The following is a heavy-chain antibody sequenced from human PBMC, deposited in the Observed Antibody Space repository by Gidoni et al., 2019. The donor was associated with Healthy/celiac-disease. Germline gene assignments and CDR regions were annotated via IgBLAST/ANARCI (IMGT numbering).Heavy chain of an antibody. CDR1: GYSFTRYW. J-gene: IGHJ6*02. CDR3: ARRNVQGMLVPYYYYGMDV. CDR2: IDPSDSYT. D-gene: IGHD6-13*01. V-gene: IGHV5-10-1*03. Sequence: EVQLVQSGAEVKKPGESLRISCKGSGYSFTRYWISWVRQMPGKGLEWMGRIDPSDSYTNYSPSFQGHVTISADKSISTAYLQWSSLKASDTAMYYCARRNVQGMLVPYYYYGMDVWGQGTTVTVSS.